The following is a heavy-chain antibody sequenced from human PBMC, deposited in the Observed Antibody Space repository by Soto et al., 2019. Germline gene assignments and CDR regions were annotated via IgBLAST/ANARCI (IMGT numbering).Heavy chain of an antibody. CDR3: ARDNEGIVAPGGLQH. D-gene: IGHD2-2*01. J-gene: IGHJ1*01. CDR2: INPSGGSI. Sequence: QVQLVQSGAEVKKPGASVKVSCKASGYTFTSYYMNWVRQAPGQGLEWIGIINPSGGSISDAQKFQGRVTMTRDTSTSTVYMELSSLRSEDTAVYYCARDNEGIVAPGGLQHWGQGTLVTVSS. CDR1: GYTFTSYY. V-gene: IGHV1-46*01.